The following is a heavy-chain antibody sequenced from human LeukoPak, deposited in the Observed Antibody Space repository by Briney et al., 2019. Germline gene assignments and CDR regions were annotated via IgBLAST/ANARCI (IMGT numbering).Heavy chain of an antibody. CDR1: RGSLNSHY. V-gene: IGHV4-4*08. CDR3: VRRDTGWNYFDY. CDR2: IYSTGKN. J-gene: IGHJ4*02. Sequence: SETLSLTCAVSRGSLNSHYWGWIRQPPGKGLQWIGDIYSTGKNNYNPSLKSRVTISLGTSKSHLSLNLTSVLAADTAIYYCVRRDTGWNYFDYWGQGILVTVSS. D-gene: IGHD6-19*01.